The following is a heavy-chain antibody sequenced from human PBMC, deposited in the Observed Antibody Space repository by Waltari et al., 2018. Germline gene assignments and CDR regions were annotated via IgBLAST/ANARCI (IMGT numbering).Heavy chain of an antibody. CDR3: ARGPNRAARPYHFDY. J-gene: IGHJ4*02. CDR2: INHSGST. D-gene: IGHD6-6*01. V-gene: IGHV4-34*01. Sequence: QVQLQQWGAGLLKPSETLSLTCAVYGGSFSGYYWSWIRQPPGKGLEWIGEINHSGSTNYNPSLKSRVTISVDTSKNQFSLKLSAVTAADTAVYYCARGPNRAARPYHFDYWGQGTLVTVSS. CDR1: GGSFSGYY.